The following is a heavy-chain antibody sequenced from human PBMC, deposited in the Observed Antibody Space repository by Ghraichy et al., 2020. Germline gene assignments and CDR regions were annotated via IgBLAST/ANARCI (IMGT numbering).Heavy chain of an antibody. CDR1: GFSLNNYW. Sequence: GESLRLSCAASGFSLNNYWMHWVRQVPGKGLVWVSRINSDGRGTTYADSVKGRFTISRDNARNTLYLQMNSLRAEDTAVYYCAREYCSGGRCYFGTGGSHFDLWGQGILVTVS. CDR2: INSDGRGT. CDR3: AREYCSGGRCYFGTGGSHFDL. V-gene: IGHV3-74*03. D-gene: IGHD2-15*01. J-gene: IGHJ4*02.